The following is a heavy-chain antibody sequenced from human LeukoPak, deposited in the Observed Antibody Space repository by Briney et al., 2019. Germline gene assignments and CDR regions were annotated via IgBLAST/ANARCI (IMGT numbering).Heavy chain of an antibody. CDR3: ARVGDTSGYFYYFDY. V-gene: IGHV4-59*08. CDR1: GGSISSFY. Sequence: PSETLSLTCVVSGGSISSFYWSWVRQPPGKGLEWVGYISYGGGTTYNPSLKRRVSMSIDTSKNQFSLRLSSVTAADTALYYCARVGDTSGYFYYFDYWGQGTLVTVSS. CDR2: ISYGGGT. J-gene: IGHJ4*02. D-gene: IGHD3-22*01.